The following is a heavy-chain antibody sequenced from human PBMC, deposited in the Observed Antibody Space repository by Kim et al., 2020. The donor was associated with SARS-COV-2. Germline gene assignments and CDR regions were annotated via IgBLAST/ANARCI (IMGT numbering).Heavy chain of an antibody. CDR2: IYHSGSA. CDR3: ARDRAYCSISSCRIFDY. Sequence: SETLSLTCTVSGDSISSGGYYWSWIRQHPGKGPEWIGDIYHSGSANYNPSLKSRVTISVDTSKNQFSLNLNSVTAADTAVYYCARDRAYCSISSCRIFDYWGQGTLVTVSS. D-gene: IGHD2-2*01. CDR1: GDSISSGGYY. J-gene: IGHJ4*02. V-gene: IGHV4-31*03.